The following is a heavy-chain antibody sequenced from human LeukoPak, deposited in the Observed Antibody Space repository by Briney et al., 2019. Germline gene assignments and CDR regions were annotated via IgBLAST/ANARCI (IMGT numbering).Heavy chain of an antibody. CDR2: ISDSGGKT. Sequence: PGGSLRLSCAVSGITLSNYGMSWVRQAPGKGLEWVAGISDSGGKTNYADSVKGRFTISRDNPKNTLYLQMNSLRAEATAVYFCAKRGVVIRVILVGFHKEAYYFDSWSQGALVTVSS. V-gene: IGHV3-23*01. CDR3: AKRGVVIRVILVGFHKEAYYFDS. CDR1: GITLSNYG. D-gene: IGHD3-22*01. J-gene: IGHJ4*02.